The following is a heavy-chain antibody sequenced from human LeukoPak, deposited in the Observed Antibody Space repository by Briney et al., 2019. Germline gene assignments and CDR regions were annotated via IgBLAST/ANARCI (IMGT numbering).Heavy chain of an antibody. D-gene: IGHD2-2*01. CDR2: INPNSGGT. J-gene: IGHJ4*02. CDR3: ARMFRYCSSTSCLPYFDY. Sequence: ASVKVSCKASGYTFTGYYMHWVRQAPGQGLEWMGWINPNSGGTNYAQKFQGRVTMTRDTSISTAYMELRRLRSEDTAVYYCARMFRYCSSTSCLPYFDYWGQGTLVTVSS. V-gene: IGHV1-2*02. CDR1: GYTFTGYY.